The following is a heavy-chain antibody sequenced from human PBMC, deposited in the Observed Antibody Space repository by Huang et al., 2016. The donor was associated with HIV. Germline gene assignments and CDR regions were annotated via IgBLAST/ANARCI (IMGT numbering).Heavy chain of an antibody. J-gene: IGHJ6*03. CDR2: INHSGST. V-gene: IGHV4-34*01. CDR1: GGSFSGYY. Sequence: QVQLQQWGAGLLRPSETLSLTCAVYGGSFSGYYGTWIRQPPGKGLEWIGEINHSGSTNYNPSLKRRVTISVDTSRNQFSLTLTSVTAADTAVYYCARGQGGYYYYYMDVWGKGTTVTVSS. CDR3: ARGQGGYYYYYMDV.